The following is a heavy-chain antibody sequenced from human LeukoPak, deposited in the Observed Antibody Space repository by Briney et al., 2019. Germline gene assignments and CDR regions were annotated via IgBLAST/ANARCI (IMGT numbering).Heavy chain of an antibody. Sequence: GGSLRLSCAASGFTFSSYAMNWVRQAPGKGLEWVAVISYDGSNKYYADSVKGRFTISRDNSKNTLYLQMNSLRAEDTAVYYCARESGYYYDSSGYPDYWGQGTLVTVSS. CDR2: ISYDGSNK. CDR1: GFTFSSYA. CDR3: ARESGYYYDSSGYPDY. V-gene: IGHV3-30-3*01. J-gene: IGHJ4*02. D-gene: IGHD3-22*01.